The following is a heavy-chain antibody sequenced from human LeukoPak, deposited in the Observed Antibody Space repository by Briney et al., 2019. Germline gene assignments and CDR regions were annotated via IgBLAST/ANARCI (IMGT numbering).Heavy chain of an antibody. V-gene: IGHV4-59*01. D-gene: IGHD3-22*01. CDR1: GGSIRSYY. CDR3: ARDISLYDSSGYYSP. CDR2: IYYTGST. Sequence: SETLSLTCTVSGGSIRSYYWSWIRQPPGKPLEWIGYIYYTGSTNYSPSLKSRVTFSVDTSKNHFSLELRSVTAADTAVYYCARDISLYDSSGYYSPWGQGTLVTVSS. J-gene: IGHJ4*02.